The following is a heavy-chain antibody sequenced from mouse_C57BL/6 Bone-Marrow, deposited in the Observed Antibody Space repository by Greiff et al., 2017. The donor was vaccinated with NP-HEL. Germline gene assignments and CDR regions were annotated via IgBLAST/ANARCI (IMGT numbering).Heavy chain of an antibody. CDR2: IDPANGNT. CDR3: ARGYYGRRALYYYAMDY. Sequence: EVKLMESGAELVRPGASVKLSCKASGSNIKNTYMHWVKQRPEQGLEWIGRIDPANGNTKYAPKFQGKATLTADTSSNTAYLQLSSLTSEDTAIYYCARGYYGRRALYYYAMDYWGQGTSVTVSS. CDR1: GSNIKNTY. D-gene: IGHD1-1*01. V-gene: IGHV14-3*01. J-gene: IGHJ4*01.